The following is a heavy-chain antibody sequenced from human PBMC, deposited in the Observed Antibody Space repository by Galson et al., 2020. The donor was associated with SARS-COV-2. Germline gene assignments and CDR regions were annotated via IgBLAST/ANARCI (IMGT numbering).Heavy chain of an antibody. CDR1: GFTFSSYG. CDR3: ARDAFRYDILTGYYPPYYYYGMDV. V-gene: IGHV3-33*01. CDR2: IWYDGSNK. Sequence: GESLKLSCAASGFTFSSYGMHWVRQAPGKGLEWVAVIWYDGSNKYYADSVKGRFTISRDNSKNTLYLQMNSLRAEDTAVYYCARDAFRYDILTGYYPPYYYYGMDVWGQGTTVTVSS. D-gene: IGHD3-9*01. J-gene: IGHJ6*02.